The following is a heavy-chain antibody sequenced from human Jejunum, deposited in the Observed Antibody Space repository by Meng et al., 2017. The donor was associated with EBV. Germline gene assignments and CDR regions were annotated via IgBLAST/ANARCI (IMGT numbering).Heavy chain of an antibody. J-gene: IGHJ4*02. Sequence: VPRVEVGGGLVKPGGSLRLSCAASGFTFSSYSMNWVRQAPGKGLEWVSYISSGSSFIYYADSVKGRFNISRDDAKNPLSLQMTNLGADDTAVYYCVRDSSFNVHWGQGTLVTVSS. CDR3: VRDSSFNVH. D-gene: IGHD3-16*02. V-gene: IGHV3-21*01. CDR2: ISSGSSFI. CDR1: GFTFSSYS.